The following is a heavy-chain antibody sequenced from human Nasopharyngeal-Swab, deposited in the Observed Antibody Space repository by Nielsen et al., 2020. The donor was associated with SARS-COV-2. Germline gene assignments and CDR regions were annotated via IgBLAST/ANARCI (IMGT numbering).Heavy chain of an antibody. CDR2: IYWDDDK. J-gene: IGHJ3*02. V-gene: IGHV2-5*02. Sequence: RQAPGKTLEWLALIYWDDDKRYSPCLSSRLTITKDTSKNQVVLTITNMDPVDTATYFCAHRGCSSTSCYSDAFDIWGQGTMVTVSS. D-gene: IGHD2-2*02. CDR3: AHRGCSSTSCYSDAFDI.